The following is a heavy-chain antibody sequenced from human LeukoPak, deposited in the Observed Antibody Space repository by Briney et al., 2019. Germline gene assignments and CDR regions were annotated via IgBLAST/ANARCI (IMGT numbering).Heavy chain of an antibody. CDR3: AKFNFGSGWYYFDY. CDR1: GFTFSSYA. D-gene: IGHD6-19*01. Sequence: GGSLRLSCAASGFTFSSYAMSWVRQAPGKGLGWVSAISGSGGSTYYADSVKGRFTISRDNSKNTLYLQMNSLRAEDTAVYYCAKFNFGSGWYYFDYWGQGTLVTVSS. V-gene: IGHV3-23*01. J-gene: IGHJ4*02. CDR2: ISGSGGST.